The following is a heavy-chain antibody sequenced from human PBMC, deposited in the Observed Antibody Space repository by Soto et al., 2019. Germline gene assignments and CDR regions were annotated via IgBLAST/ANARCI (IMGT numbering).Heavy chain of an antibody. D-gene: IGHD6-19*01. CDR3: AQTLGSAVAGPGRFDL. V-gene: IGHV1-69*12. Sequence: QVQLVQSGAEVKKPGSSVKVSCKASGGTFNRYAISWLRQAPGQGPEWMGGITPMFGIGNYAQKFQGRVTSTAEESTTTVHMGLRRLTCEDTAVYYCAQTLGSAVAGPGRFDLGGRGTRVIVSS. CDR1: GGTFNRYA. CDR2: ITPMFGIG. J-gene: IGHJ2*01.